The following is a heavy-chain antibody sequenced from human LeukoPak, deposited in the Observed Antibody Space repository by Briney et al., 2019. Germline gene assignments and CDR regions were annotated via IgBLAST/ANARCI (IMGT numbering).Heavy chain of an antibody. CDR1: GFSFSSYN. D-gene: IGHD6-13*01. CDR2: LYGGGTT. V-gene: IGHV3-66*01. Sequence: GGSLRLSCAASGFSFSSYNMNWVRQAPGKGLEWVSVLYGGGTTHYADSVKGRFSISRDTSKNTVYLQMNSLRAEDTAVYYCAAGRWYFDYWGQGTLVTVSS. CDR3: AAGRWYFDY. J-gene: IGHJ4*02.